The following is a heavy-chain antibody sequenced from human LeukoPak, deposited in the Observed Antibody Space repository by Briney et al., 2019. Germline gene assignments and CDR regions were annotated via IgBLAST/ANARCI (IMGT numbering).Heavy chain of an antibody. J-gene: IGHJ6*03. CDR3: ARIVMGYYCYMDV. D-gene: IGHD1-26*01. V-gene: IGHV4-61*08. CDR2: IYYTGTT. Sequence: PSETLSLTCTVSGGSISSGGYYWSSIRQPPGKGLEWIGYIYYTGTTNYNPSLKSRATISVDTSKNQFSLKVSSVTAADTAVYYCARIVMGYYCYMDVWGKGTTVTVSS. CDR1: GGSISSGGYY.